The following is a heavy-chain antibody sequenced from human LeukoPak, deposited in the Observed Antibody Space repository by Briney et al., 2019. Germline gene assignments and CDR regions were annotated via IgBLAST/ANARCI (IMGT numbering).Heavy chain of an antibody. V-gene: IGHV3-23*01. CDR1: GFTFSSYA. CDR2: IGGSGGST. D-gene: IGHD6-19*01. Sequence: GGSLRLSCAASGFTFSSYAMSWVRQAPGKGLEWVSVIGGSGGSTYYADSVKGRFTISRDNSKNTLYLQMNSLRAEDTAVYYCAKDHPAGTHAFDYWGQGTLVTVTS. CDR3: AKDHPAGTHAFDY. J-gene: IGHJ4*02.